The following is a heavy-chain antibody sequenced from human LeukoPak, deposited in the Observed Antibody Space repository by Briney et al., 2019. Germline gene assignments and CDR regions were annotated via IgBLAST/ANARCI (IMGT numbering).Heavy chain of an antibody. CDR1: GGTFSSYA. J-gene: IGHJ4*02. V-gene: IGHV1-69*13. CDR3: ARGGGTRDQFGFDY. D-gene: IGHD1-7*01. CDR2: IIPIFGTA. Sequence: VASVKVSCKASGGTFSSYAISWVRQAPGQGLEWMGGIIPIFGTANYAQKFQGRVTITADESTSTAYMELSSLRSEDTAVYYCARGGGTRDQFGFDYWGQGTLVTVSS.